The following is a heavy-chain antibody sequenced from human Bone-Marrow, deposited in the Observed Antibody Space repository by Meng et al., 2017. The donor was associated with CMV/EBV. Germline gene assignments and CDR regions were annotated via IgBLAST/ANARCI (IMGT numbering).Heavy chain of an antibody. V-gene: IGHV4-59*01. D-gene: IGHD3-3*01. Sequence: QVQLQGSGPGLVKPSETLSLTCTVSGGSISSYYWSWIRQPPGKGLEWIGYIYYSGSTNYNPSLKSRVTISVDTSKNQFSLKLSSVTAADTAVYYCARATYYDFWSGYPNWIDPWGQGTLVTVSS. J-gene: IGHJ5*02. CDR3: ARATYYDFWSGYPNWIDP. CDR1: GGSISSYY. CDR2: IYYSGST.